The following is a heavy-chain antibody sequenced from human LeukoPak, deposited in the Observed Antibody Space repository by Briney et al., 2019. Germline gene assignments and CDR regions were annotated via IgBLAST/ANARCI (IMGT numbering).Heavy chain of an antibody. Sequence: PGGSLRLSCAASGFTFSSYWMSWVRQAPGKGLEWIGSIYHSGSSYYNPSLNSRVTISVDTSKNQFSLKLSSVTAADTAVYYCARGYSSSWYPNWFDPWGQGTLVTVSS. V-gene: IGHV4-38-2*01. CDR3: ARGYSSSWYPNWFDP. D-gene: IGHD6-13*01. J-gene: IGHJ5*02. CDR1: GFTFSSYW. CDR2: IYHSGSS.